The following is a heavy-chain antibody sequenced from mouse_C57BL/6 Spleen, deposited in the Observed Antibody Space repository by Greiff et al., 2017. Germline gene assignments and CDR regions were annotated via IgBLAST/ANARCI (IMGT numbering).Heavy chain of an antibody. Sequence: VHVKQSGPELVKPGASVKISCKASGYSFTDYNMNWVKQSNGKSLEWIGVINPNYGTTSYNHKFKGKATLTVDQSSSTAYMQLNSLTSEDSAVDYCTSGGASYYGNYGGYWGQGTTLTVSA. CDR2: INPNYGTT. CDR1: GYSFTDYN. J-gene: IGHJ2*01. D-gene: IGHD2-10*01. CDR3: TSGGASYYGNYGGY. V-gene: IGHV1-39*01.